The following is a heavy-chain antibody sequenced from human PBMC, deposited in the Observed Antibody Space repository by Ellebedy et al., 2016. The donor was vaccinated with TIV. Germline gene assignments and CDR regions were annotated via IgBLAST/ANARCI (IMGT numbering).Heavy chain of an antibody. V-gene: IGHV3-23*01. CDR2: ISGSGGNT. J-gene: IGHJ6*02. CDR1: GFTFSNYA. D-gene: IGHD2-2*01. CDR3: AKNQGPCSSTSCYYYYGMDV. Sequence: GESLKISCAASGFTFSNYAFNWVRQAPGKGLEWVSAISGSGGNTYYAVSVRGRFTLSRDNSKNPVYLQMNSLRVEDTDLYFCAKNQGPCSSTSCYYYYGMDVWGQGTTVTVSS.